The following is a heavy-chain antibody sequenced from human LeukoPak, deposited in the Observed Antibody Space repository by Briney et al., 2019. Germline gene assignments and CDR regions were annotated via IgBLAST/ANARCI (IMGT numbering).Heavy chain of an antibody. D-gene: IGHD3-3*01. CDR2: IKLDGSEK. CDR3: ARDQYDTWSRRGNFDS. J-gene: IGHJ4*02. V-gene: IGHV3-7*03. CDR1: GFTFSSYA. Sequence: PGGSLRLSCAASGFTFSSYAMSWVRQAPGKGLEWVANIKLDGSEKNYVDSVKGRFTISRDNTKNSLYLQMNGLRAEDTAVFYCARDQYDTWSRRGNFDSWGQGTLVIVSS.